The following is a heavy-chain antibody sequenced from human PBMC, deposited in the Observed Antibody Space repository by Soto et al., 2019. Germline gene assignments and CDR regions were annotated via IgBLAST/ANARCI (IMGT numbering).Heavy chain of an antibody. D-gene: IGHD1-26*01. V-gene: IGHV4-31*02. J-gene: IGHJ4*02. CDR2: IYYTGTT. CDR3: ARVSGTLGSRKFEN. Sequence: WTWIRQHPGGGLEWIGAIYYTGTTYYNPSLRSRETISVDTSKNQFSLKLTSVTAADTAVYYCARVSGTLGSRKFENGGQGTLFTLSS.